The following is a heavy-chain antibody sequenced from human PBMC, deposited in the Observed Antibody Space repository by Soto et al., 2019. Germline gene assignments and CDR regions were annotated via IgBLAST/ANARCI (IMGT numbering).Heavy chain of an antibody. D-gene: IGHD1-1*01. J-gene: IGHJ4*02. Sequence: SCPTLVNPTETLTLTCTVSGFSLSNARMGVSWIRQAPGKALEWLAQIFSNDEKSYSTSLKSRLTISKDTSKSQVVLTVTNMDPVDTATYYCARLENSLYYFDYWGQGTLVTVSS. CDR1: GFSLSNARMG. CDR2: IFSNDEK. CDR3: ARLENSLYYFDY. V-gene: IGHV2-26*01.